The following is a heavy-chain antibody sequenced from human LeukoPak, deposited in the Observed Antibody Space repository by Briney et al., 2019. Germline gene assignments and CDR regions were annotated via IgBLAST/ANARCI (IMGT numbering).Heavy chain of an antibody. V-gene: IGHV3-74*01. CDR2: INNDGTYT. J-gene: IGHJ4*02. CDR3: GREIEAPGKTLDY. CDR1: GFTSSSYW. Sequence: GGSLRLSCAVSGFTSSSYWMHWVRQAPGKGLVWVSRINNDGTYTVYADSVKGRFTISRDNAKNTLYLQMNSLRPEDTAVYYCGREIEAPGKTLDYWGQGTLVTVSS.